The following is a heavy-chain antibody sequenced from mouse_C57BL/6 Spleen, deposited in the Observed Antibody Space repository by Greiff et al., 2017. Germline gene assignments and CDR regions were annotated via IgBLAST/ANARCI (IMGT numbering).Heavy chain of an antibody. Sequence: EVQLQQSGAELVKPGASVKLSCTASGFNIKDYYMHWVKQRTEQGLEWIGRIDPEDGETKYAPTFQGKATITADTSSNTAYLQLSSLTSEDTAVYYCARWEEYDGEDYFDYWGQGTTLTVSS. CDR3: ARWEEYDGEDYFDY. CDR2: IDPEDGET. D-gene: IGHD2-12*01. V-gene: IGHV14-2*01. J-gene: IGHJ2*01. CDR1: GFNIKDYY.